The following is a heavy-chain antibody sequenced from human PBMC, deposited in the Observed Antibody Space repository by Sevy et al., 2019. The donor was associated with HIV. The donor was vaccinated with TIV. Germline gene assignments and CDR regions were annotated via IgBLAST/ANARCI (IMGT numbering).Heavy chain of an antibody. Sequence: GGSLRLSCAASGFTFSSYAMHWVRQAPGKGLEWVAVISYDGSNKYYADSVKSRFTISRDNSKNTLYLQMNSLRAEDTAVYYCARDLGSITIFGVVIIPDYYYGMDVWGQGTTVTVSS. CDR2: ISYDGSNK. CDR3: ARDLGSITIFGVVIIPDYYYGMDV. V-gene: IGHV3-30*04. J-gene: IGHJ6*02. D-gene: IGHD3-3*01. CDR1: GFTFSSYA.